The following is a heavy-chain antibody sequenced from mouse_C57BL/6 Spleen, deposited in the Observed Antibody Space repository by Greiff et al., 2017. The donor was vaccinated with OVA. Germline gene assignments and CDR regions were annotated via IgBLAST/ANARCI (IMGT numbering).Heavy chain of an antibody. CDR2: IDPSDSDT. V-gene: IGHV1-52*01. CDR3: ARHPAYYSIYAMDY. D-gene: IGHD2-5*01. J-gene: IGHJ4*01. CDR1: GYTFTSYW. Sequence: QVQLQQPGAELVRPGSSVKLSCKASGYTFTSYWMHWVKQRPIQGLEWIGNIDPSDSDTHYNQKFKDKATLTVDKSSSTAYMQLSSLTSEDSAVYYCARHPAYYSIYAMDYWGQGTSVTVSS.